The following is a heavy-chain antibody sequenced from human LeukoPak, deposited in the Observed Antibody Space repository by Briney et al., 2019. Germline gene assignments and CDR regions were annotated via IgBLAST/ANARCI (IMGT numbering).Heavy chain of an antibody. D-gene: IGHD3-10*01. J-gene: IGHJ4*02. Sequence: PSETLSLTCAVSGGSISSSNWWSWVRQPPGKGLEWIGEIYHSGSTNYNPSLKSRVTISVDKSKNQFSLKLSSVTAADTAVYYCAREEHYYGSGSQSGYFDYWGQGTLVTVSS. CDR2: IYHSGST. CDR3: AREEHYYGSGSQSGYFDY. CDR1: GGSISSSNW. V-gene: IGHV4-4*02.